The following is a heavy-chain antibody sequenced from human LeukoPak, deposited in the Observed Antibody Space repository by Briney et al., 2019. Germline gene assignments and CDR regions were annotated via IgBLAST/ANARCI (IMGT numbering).Heavy chain of an antibody. CDR2: ISSSGGLT. CDR1: GFAFSNYE. V-gene: IGHV3-48*03. D-gene: IGHD4/OR15-4a*01. Sequence: PGGSLRLSCAASGFAFSNYEMIWVRQAPGKEPEWVSYISSSGGLTYYADSVKGGFTVSRDNAKDSLFLHMNSLRVEDTAIYYCARDSLHDYGGTGYGYYFDYWGQGTLVTVSS. J-gene: IGHJ4*02. CDR3: ARDSLHDYGGTGYGYYFDY.